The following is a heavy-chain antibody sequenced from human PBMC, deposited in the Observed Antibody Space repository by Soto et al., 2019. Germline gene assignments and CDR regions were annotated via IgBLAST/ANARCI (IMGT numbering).Heavy chain of an antibody. CDR1: GYTFTSYY. D-gene: IGHD6-6*01. J-gene: IGHJ6*02. CDR2: INPSGGST. V-gene: IGHV1-46*01. Sequence: ASVKVSCKASGYTFTSYYMHWVRQAPGQGLEWMGIINPSGGSTSYAQKFQGRVTMTRDTSTSTVYMELGSLRSEDTAVYYCARDGYSSSSDDYYGMDVWGQGTTVTVSS. CDR3: ARDGYSSSSDDYYGMDV.